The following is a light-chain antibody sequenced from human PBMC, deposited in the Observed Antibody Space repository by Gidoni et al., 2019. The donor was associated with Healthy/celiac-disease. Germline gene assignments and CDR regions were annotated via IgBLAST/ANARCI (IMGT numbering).Light chain of an antibody. CDR1: QLVSSN. Sequence: EIVITQSPATLSVSPGERATLSCRASQLVSSNLAWYQQQPVQAPRIRIYGAATRATGIPASFSVSRSGKEFTLTIISLQSEDFAVYYCQQYNNWPPATFGQGTKVEIK. CDR3: QQYNNWPPAT. V-gene: IGKV3-15*01. CDR2: GAA. J-gene: IGKJ1*01.